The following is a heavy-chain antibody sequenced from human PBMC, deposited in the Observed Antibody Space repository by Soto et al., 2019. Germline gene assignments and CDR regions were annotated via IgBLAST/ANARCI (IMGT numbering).Heavy chain of an antibody. CDR3: ARAPPYYYDSSGFLGPFDP. D-gene: IGHD3-22*01. J-gene: IGHJ5*02. V-gene: IGHV4-61*01. CDR2: IYYSGST. Sequence: SETLSLTCTVSGGSVSSGSYYWSWIRQPPGKGLEWIGYIYYSGSTNYNPSLKSRVTISVDTSKNQFSLKLSSVTAADTAVYYCARAPPYYYDSSGFLGPFDPWGQGTLVTVSS. CDR1: GGSVSSGSYY.